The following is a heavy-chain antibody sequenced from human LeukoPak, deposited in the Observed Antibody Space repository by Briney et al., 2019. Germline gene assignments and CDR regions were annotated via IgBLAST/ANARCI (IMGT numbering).Heavy chain of an antibody. CDR1: GYTFTGYY. D-gene: IGHD3-16*01. CDR3: AREVSAVYHAFDI. V-gene: IGHV1-2*02. Sequence: ASVKVSCKASGYTFTGYYMHWVRQAPGQGLEWMGWINPNSGGTNYAQKFQGRVTMTRDTSISTAYMELSRLRSDDTAVYYCAREVSAVYHAFDIWGQGTMVTVSS. J-gene: IGHJ3*02. CDR2: INPNSGGT.